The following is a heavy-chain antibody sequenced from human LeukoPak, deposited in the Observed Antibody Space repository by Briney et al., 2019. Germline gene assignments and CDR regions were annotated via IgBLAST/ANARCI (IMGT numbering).Heavy chain of an antibody. Sequence: GGSLRLSCAASGFTFSSYWMGWVRQAQGKGLEWVANIKPDGGEKYSVDSVKGRFTISRDNAKNSLFLQMNSLRAEDTAVYYCARGVYGDQYYFDYWGQGTLVTVSS. D-gene: IGHD4-17*01. CDR1: GFTFSSYW. J-gene: IGHJ4*02. CDR2: IKPDGGEK. V-gene: IGHV3-7*03. CDR3: ARGVYGDQYYFDY.